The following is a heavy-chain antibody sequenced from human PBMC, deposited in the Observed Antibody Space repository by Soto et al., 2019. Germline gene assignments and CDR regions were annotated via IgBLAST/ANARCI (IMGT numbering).Heavy chain of an antibody. CDR1: GGTISRYY. J-gene: IGHJ4*02. D-gene: IGHD2-8*02. Sequence: SEALSVTCTVSGGTISRYYWSWIRQPPGKGLEWIGYIYYSGSTNYNPSLKSRVTISVDTSKNQFSLKLTSVTAADTAVYYCAKDKITGLHYYRGQGTLVTVSS. CDR3: AKDKITGLHYY. CDR2: IYYSGST. V-gene: IGHV4-59*12.